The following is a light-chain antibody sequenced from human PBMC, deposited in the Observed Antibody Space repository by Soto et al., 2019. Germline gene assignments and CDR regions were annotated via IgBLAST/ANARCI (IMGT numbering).Light chain of an antibody. V-gene: IGLV2-14*01. Sequence: QSALTQPASVSGFPGQSITISCTGTSSDVGGYKYVSWHQQHPGKAPKLMIYEVNNRPSGISNRFSGSKSGNTASLTISGLQAEDEGDYYCSSYTSSSTLVFGGGTKLTVL. CDR2: EVN. J-gene: IGLJ3*02. CDR3: SSYTSSSTLV. CDR1: SSDVGGYKY.